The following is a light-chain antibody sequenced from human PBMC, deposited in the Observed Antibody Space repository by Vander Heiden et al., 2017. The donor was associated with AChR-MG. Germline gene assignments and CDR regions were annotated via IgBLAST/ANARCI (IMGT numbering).Light chain of an antibody. J-gene: IGLJ3*02. CDR3: SSYTPASTLV. Sequence: QSALPQPAPVSGSPGQSITIPCTGTSSDVGTYNYVSWYQQHPGKAPKLMIYDVSNRPSGVSNRFSGSKSGNTASLTISGLQAEDVADYFCSSYTPASTLVFGGGTKLTVL. CDR2: DVS. V-gene: IGLV2-14*03. CDR1: SSDVGTYNY.